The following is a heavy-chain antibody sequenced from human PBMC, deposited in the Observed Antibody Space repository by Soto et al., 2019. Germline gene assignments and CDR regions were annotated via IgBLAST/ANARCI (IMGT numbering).Heavy chain of an antibody. CDR2: IIPLFGTA. J-gene: IGHJ5*02. Sequence: WASVKVSCKASGGTFSSYAISWVRQAPGQGLEWMGGIIPLFGTANYAQKFQGRVTITADESTSTDYMELSNLRSEDTAVYYCARAPPLKYDSTHWFDPWGQGTLVNVSS. V-gene: IGHV1-69*13. CDR1: GGTFSSYA. D-gene: IGHD3-22*01. CDR3: ARAPPLKYDSTHWFDP.